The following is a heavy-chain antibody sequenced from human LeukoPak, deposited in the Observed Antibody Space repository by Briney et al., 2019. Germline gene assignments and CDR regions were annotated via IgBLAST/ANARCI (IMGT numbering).Heavy chain of an antibody. CDR2: IDARSGIT. D-gene: IGHD3-3*01. V-gene: IGHV3-48*01. J-gene: IGHJ3*02. Sequence: GGSLRLSCAASGYTFTIFGLNWVRQAPGKGPEWVSYIDARSGITYYADSVQGRFTISRDNAKESVFLQMNSLRADDTAVYYCARTYDFGRGPPGDAFDNWGPGTSVIVSS. CDR1: GYTFTIFG. CDR3: ARTYDFGRGPPGDAFDN.